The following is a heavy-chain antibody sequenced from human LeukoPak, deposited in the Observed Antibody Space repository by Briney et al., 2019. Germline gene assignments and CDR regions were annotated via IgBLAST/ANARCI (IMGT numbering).Heavy chain of an antibody. CDR2: ISWNSGSI. V-gene: IGHV3-9*01. CDR1: GFTFDDYA. J-gene: IGHJ4*02. D-gene: IGHD3-22*01. Sequence: GGSLILSCAASGFTFDDYAMHWVRQAPGKGLEWVSGISWNSGSIGYADSVKGRFTISRDNAKNSLYLQMNSLGAEDTALYYCSRGYYLYYFDYWGQGTLVTVSS. CDR3: SRGYYLYYFDY.